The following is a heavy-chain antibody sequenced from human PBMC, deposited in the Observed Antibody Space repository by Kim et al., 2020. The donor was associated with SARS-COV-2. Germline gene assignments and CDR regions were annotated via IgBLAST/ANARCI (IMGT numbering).Heavy chain of an antibody. Sequence: GGSLRLSCAASGFTFDDYAMHWVRQAPGKGLEWVSGISWNSGSIGYADSVKGRFTISRDNAKNSLYLQMNSLRAEDTALYYCAKEVVAATTYYYGMDVWGQGTTVTVSS. CDR2: ISWNSGSI. CDR3: AKEVVAATTYYYGMDV. V-gene: IGHV3-9*01. J-gene: IGHJ6*02. D-gene: IGHD2-15*01. CDR1: GFTFDDYA.